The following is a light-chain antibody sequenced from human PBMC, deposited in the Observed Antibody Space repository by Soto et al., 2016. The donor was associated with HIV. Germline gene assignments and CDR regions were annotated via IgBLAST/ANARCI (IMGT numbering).Light chain of an antibody. CDR2: AAS. Sequence: DIQMTQSPSTLSPSVGDRVTITCRASQGISSYLAWYQQKPGKAPKLLIYAASTLQSGVPSRFSGSGSGTEFTLTISSLQPEDFATYYCQQLNSYPPYTFGQGTKLEIK. V-gene: IGKV1-9*01. CDR1: QGISSY. J-gene: IGKJ2*01. CDR3: QQLNSYPPYT.